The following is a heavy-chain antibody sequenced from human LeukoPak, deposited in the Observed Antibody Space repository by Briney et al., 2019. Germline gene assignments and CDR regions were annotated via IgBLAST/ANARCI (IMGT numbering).Heavy chain of an antibody. CDR2: ITSGGDYI. Sequence: GGSLRLSCAASGFTFNTFNMNWVRQAPGKGLEWVSSITSGGDYIYYADSVKGRFTTSGDNAKNSLSLQLNSLRVEDTADYYCARGHYDVLAASYKWTPDYWGQGTLVTVSS. CDR1: GFTFNTFN. V-gene: IGHV3-21*01. CDR3: ARGHYDVLAASYKWTPDY. J-gene: IGHJ4*02. D-gene: IGHD3-9*01.